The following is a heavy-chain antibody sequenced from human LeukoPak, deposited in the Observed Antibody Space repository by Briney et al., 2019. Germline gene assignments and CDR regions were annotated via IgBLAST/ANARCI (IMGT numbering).Heavy chain of an antibody. CDR3: ARGDIVASRNFDY. CDR2: ISYDGSNK. Sequence: GRSLRLSCAASGFTFSSYAMHWVRQAPGKGLEWVAVISYDGSNKYYADSVKGRFTISGDNSKNTLYLQMNSLRAEDTAVYYCARGDIVASRNFDYWGQGTLVTVSS. J-gene: IGHJ4*02. V-gene: IGHV3-30-3*01. CDR1: GFTFSSYA. D-gene: IGHD5-12*01.